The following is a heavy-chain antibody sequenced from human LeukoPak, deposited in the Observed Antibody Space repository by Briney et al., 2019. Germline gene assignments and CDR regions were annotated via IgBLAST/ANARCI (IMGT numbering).Heavy chain of an antibody. CDR2: IIPIFGTA. Sequence: SVKVSCKASGGTFSSYAISWVRQAPGQGLEWMGGIIPIFGTANYAQKFQGRVTITADESTSTAYMELSSLRSEDTAVYYCAREKERPRGYSYGLGFDYWGQGTLVTVSS. V-gene: IGHV1-69*13. J-gene: IGHJ4*02. D-gene: IGHD5-18*01. CDR1: GGTFSSYA. CDR3: AREKERPRGYSYGLGFDY.